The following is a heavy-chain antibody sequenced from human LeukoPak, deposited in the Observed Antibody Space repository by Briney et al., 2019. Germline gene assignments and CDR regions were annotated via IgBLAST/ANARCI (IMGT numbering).Heavy chain of an antibody. CDR3: ASVPLRAGYCTNGESSPYFDY. CDR1: GYTFTGYY. CDR2: INPNSGGT. V-gene: IGHV1-2*02. Sequence: ASVKVSCKASGYTFTGYYMHWVRQAPGQGLEWMGWINPNSGGTNYAQKFQGRVTMTRDTSISTAYMELSRLRSDDTAVYYCASVPLRAGYCTNGESSPYFDYWGQGTLVTVSS. D-gene: IGHD2-8*01. J-gene: IGHJ4*02.